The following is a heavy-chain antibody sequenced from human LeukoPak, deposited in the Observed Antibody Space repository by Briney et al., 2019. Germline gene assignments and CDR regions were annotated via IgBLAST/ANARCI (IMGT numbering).Heavy chain of an antibody. V-gene: IGHV3-30-3*01. J-gene: IGHJ3*02. Sequence: TGGSLRLSCAASGFTFSSYAMHWVRQAPGKGLEWVAVISYDGSNKYYADSVKGRFTISRDNSKNTLYLQMNSLRAEDTAVYYCASTKEDYGDSKDDAFDIWGQGTMVTVSS. CDR1: GFTFSSYA. CDR2: ISYDGSNK. CDR3: ASTKEDYGDSKDDAFDI. D-gene: IGHD4-17*01.